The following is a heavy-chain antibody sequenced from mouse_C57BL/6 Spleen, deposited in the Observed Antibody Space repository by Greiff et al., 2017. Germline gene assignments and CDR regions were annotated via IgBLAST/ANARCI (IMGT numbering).Heavy chain of an antibody. J-gene: IGHJ1*03. Sequence: QVQLQQSGAELVKPGASVKLSCKASGYTFTEYTIHWVKQRSGQGLEWIGWFYPGSGSIKYNEKFKDQATLTEDTSSSTVYMELSRLTSEDSAVYCCARHEGAYYYGSSYGWYFDVWGTGTTVTVSS. CDR1: GYTFTEYT. D-gene: IGHD1-1*01. CDR3: ARHEGAYYYGSSYGWYFDV. CDR2: FYPGSGSI. V-gene: IGHV1-62-2*01.